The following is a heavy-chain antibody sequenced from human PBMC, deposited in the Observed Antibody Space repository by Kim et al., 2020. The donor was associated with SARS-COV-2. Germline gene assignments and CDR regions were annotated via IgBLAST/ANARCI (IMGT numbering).Heavy chain of an antibody. D-gene: IGHD4-17*01. CDR2: VAGSE. J-gene: IGHJ4*02. Sequence: GGSLRLSCATSGFKFTDYAVAWVRQAPGKGLEWVASVAGSEYYADSVKGRFTISRDISKSTVYLEMNNLRADDTALYYCAKERGYGDSGHFDYWGQGALV. V-gene: IGHV3-23*01. CDR1: GFKFTDYA. CDR3: AKERGYGDSGHFDY.